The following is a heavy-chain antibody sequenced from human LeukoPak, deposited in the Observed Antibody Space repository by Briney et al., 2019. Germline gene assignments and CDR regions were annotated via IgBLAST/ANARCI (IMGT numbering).Heavy chain of an antibody. J-gene: IGHJ4*02. CDR2: INPSGGST. CDR3: AGGVYYFDY. D-gene: IGHD3-10*01. V-gene: IGHV1-46*01. Sequence: ASVTVSCKASGYVFTSYHIHWVRQAPGQGLEWMGIINPSGGSTNYAQKFQGRVTMTRDTSTSTVYMELSSLRSEDTAVYYCAGGVYYFDYWGQGTLVTVSS. CDR1: GYVFTSYH.